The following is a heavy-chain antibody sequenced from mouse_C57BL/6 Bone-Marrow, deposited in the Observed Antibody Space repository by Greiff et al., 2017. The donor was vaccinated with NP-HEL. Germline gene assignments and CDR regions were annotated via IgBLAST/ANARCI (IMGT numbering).Heavy chain of an antibody. CDR2: IYPRSGNT. CDR3: AKGWFAY. Sequence: VQLQQSGAELARPGASVKLSCKASGYTFTSYGISWVQQRPGQGLEWIGEIYPRSGNTYYNEKFKGKATLTAHKSSSTAYMELRSLTSEDSAVYFCAKGWFAYWGQGTLVTVSA. CDR1: GYTFTSYG. J-gene: IGHJ3*01. V-gene: IGHV1-81*01.